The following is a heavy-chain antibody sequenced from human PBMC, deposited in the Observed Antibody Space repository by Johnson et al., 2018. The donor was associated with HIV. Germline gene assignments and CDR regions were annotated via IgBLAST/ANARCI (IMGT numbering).Heavy chain of an antibody. Sequence: QVPPVESLGGLLQPGGSLRLSCAASGFPFSDYYMAWIRQAPGKGLVWVSFISSASHSIYYADSVNGRFTVSRDNSKNSLYLQMNSLRAEDTAVYYCARGTWEEPHSFDMWGQGTMVTVSS. CDR3: ARGTWEEPHSFDM. D-gene: IGHD1-1*01. V-gene: IGHV3-11*04. CDR2: ISSASHSI. CDR1: GFPFSDYY. J-gene: IGHJ3*02.